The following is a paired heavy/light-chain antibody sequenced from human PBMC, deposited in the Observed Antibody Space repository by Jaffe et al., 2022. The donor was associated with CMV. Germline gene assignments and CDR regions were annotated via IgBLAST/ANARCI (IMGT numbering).Heavy chain of an antibody. CDR1: GGSISSYY. CDR3: AGGDTYYYGSGSFFDP. J-gene: IGHJ5*02. Sequence: QVQLQESGPGLVKPSETLSLTCTVSGGSISSYYWSWIRQPPTKGLEWIGYIYYGGNTNYNPSLKSRVTISVDTSKNQFSLKLNSVTAADTAVYYCAGGDTYYYGSGSFFDPWGQGTLVTVSS. V-gene: IGHV4-59*08. CDR2: IYYGGNT. D-gene: IGHD3-10*01.
Light chain of an antibody. V-gene: IGKV4-1*01. CDR3: QQYYSTPST. CDR1: QNVLYSSNNKNY. Sequence: DIVMTQSPDSLAVSLGERATINCKSSQNVLYSSNNKNYLAWYRQKPGQPPKLLVYWASTRESGVPDRFSGSGSGTDFTLTISSLQAEDVAVYYCQQYYSTPSTFGQGTKVEIK. CDR2: WAS. J-gene: IGKJ1*01.